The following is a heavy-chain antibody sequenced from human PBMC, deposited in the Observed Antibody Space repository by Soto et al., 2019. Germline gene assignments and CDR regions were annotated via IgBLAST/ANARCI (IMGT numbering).Heavy chain of an antibody. D-gene: IGHD5-12*01. V-gene: IGHV4-31*03. CDR2: IYYSGST. CDR1: GGSISSGGYY. J-gene: IGHJ6*02. Sequence: QVQLQESGPGLVKPSQTLSLTCTVSGGSISSGGYYWSWIRQHPGKGLEWIGYIYYSGSTYYNPSLKSRVTISVDTSKNQFSLKLSSVTAADTAVYYCARGSCYEPLYYYYGMDVWGQGTTVTVSS. CDR3: ARGSCYEPLYYYYGMDV.